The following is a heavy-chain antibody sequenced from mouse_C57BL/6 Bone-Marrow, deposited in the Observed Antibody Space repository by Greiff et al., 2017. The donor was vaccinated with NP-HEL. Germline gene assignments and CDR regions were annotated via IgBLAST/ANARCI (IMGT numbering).Heavy chain of an antibody. J-gene: IGHJ4*01. CDR3: ARRITTVVARAMDY. CDR2: IYPRSGNT. Sequence: QVHVKQSGAELARPGASVKLSCKASGYTFTSYGISWVKQRPGQGLEWIGEIYPRSGNTYYTEKFKGKATLTADKSSSTAYMELRSLTSEDSAVYFCARRITTVVARAMDYWGQGTSVTVSS. V-gene: IGHV1-81*01. D-gene: IGHD1-1*01. CDR1: GYTFTSYG.